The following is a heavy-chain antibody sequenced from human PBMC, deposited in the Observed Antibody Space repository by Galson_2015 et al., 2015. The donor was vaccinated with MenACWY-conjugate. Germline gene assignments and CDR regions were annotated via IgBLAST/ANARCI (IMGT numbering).Heavy chain of an antibody. V-gene: IGHV3-74*01. D-gene: IGHD1-26*01. CDR2: IDRAGSST. CDR1: GFTFGSYW. J-gene: IGHJ5*02. Sequence: SLRLSCEASGFTFGSYWMHWVRQVPGRGLVWVSRIDRAGSSTTYADSVKGRFTISRDNAKNTLYLQMNSLRAEDTAVYYCARDRQEPTVSRPSNSFDPWGQGTHVIVSS. CDR3: ARDRQEPTVSRPSNSFDP.